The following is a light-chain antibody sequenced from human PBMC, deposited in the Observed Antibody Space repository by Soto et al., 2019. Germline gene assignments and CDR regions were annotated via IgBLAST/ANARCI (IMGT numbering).Light chain of an antibody. J-gene: IGKJ2*01. CDR3: VQGTHWPPFT. Sequence: VVMTQSPLSLPVTLGQPASISCKSSQTFVYRDGNTYLNWIQQRPGQSPRRLIYQVSHRDSGVPDRFSGSGSGTDFTLKISRVEAEDVGVYCCVQGTHWPPFTFGQGTKLEIK. CDR2: QVS. CDR1: QTFVYRDGNTY. V-gene: IGKV2-30*01.